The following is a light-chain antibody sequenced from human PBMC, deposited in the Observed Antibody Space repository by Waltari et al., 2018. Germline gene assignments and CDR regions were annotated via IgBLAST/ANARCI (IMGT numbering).Light chain of an antibody. CDR1: QSIRSY. CDR2: KAS. Sequence: DIQMTQSPATLSASVGDRVTITCRARQSIRSYLAWYQQKPGKAPNLLIYKASSLESGVPSRFSGSGSVTEFTLTISSLQPDDFATYYCHQYNSYSPWTFGPGTTVQLK. J-gene: IGKJ1*01. V-gene: IGKV1-5*03. CDR3: HQYNSYSPWT.